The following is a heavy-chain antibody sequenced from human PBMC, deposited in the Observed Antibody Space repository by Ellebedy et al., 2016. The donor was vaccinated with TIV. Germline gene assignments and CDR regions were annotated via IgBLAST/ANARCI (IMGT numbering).Heavy chain of an antibody. CDR3: ARSEPADV. CDR1: GFTFSNYA. Sequence: PGGSLRLSCAASGFTFSNYAMRWVRQAPGKGLEWLSVMDSGGVTHYADSVKGRFTISMHNSMNTLYLQMNSLRPEYTAVDYCARSEPADVWGKGATVTVSS. CDR2: MDSGGVT. D-gene: IGHD1-14*01. V-gene: IGHV3-53*04. J-gene: IGHJ6*04.